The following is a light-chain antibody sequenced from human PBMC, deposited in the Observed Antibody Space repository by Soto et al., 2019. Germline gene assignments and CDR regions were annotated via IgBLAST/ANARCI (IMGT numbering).Light chain of an antibody. CDR2: DAS. CDR1: QYISNY. V-gene: IGKV1-33*01. Sequence: DIQMTQSPSSLSASVGDRVTITCQASQYISNYLNWYQQKPGKAPKLLIYDASNLETGVPSRFSGSGSGTDFTFTISSLQPEDIATYYCQQYDNLPYTFGQWTKLEIK. CDR3: QQYDNLPYT. J-gene: IGKJ2*01.